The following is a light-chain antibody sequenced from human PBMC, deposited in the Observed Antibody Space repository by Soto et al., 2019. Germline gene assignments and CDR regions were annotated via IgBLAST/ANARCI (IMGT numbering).Light chain of an antibody. Sequence: EIVLTPSPGTLSLSPGERATLSCRASQSVSSSYLAWYQQKPGQAPRLLIYGASTRATDIPARFSGSGSGTEFTLTISSLQSEDFAVYYCQQYNNWPRSTFGQGTRLETK. V-gene: IGKV3-15*01. CDR3: QQYNNWPRST. CDR2: GAS. J-gene: IGKJ5*01. CDR1: QSVSSSY.